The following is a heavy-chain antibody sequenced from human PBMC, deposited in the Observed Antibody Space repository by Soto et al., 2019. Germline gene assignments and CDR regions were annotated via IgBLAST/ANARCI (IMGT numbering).Heavy chain of an antibody. D-gene: IGHD6-19*01. CDR2: ISSTGRTI. CDR1: GFTFSNYY. Sequence: GSLRLSCGASGFTFSNYYMSLILQAPGKGLEWVSYISSTGRTIYYADSVKGRFTVSRDNAQNSLSLKLNSLRVEDTAVYYCARSYSSGWEFDYWGQGTQVTVSS. J-gene: IGHJ4*02. CDR3: ARSYSSGWEFDY. V-gene: IGHV3-11*01.